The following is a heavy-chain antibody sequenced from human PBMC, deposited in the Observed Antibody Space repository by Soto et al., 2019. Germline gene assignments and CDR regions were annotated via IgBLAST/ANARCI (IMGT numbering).Heavy chain of an antibody. J-gene: IGHJ6*02. CDR3: ARDKRYYGSGVGSGYYGMDV. CDR2: TYYRSKWYN. CDR1: GDSVSSNSAA. V-gene: IGHV6-1*01. Sequence: PSQTLSLTCVISGDSVSSNSAAWNWIRQSPSRGLEWLGRTYYRSKWYNDYAVSVKSRITINPDTSKNQFSLQLNSVTPEDTAVYYCARDKRYYGSGVGSGYYGMDVWGQGTTVTVSS. D-gene: IGHD3-10*01.